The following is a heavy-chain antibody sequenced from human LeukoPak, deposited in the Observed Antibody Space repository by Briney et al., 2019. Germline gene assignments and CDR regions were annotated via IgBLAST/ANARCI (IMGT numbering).Heavy chain of an antibody. Sequence: PGGSLRLSCAASGFTFSSYWMSWVRQAPGKGLEWVANIKQEGSEKYYVDSVKGRFTISRDNAKNSLYLQMNSLRAEDTAVYYCARVSPGRMVRGVIIMGSVFDYWGQGTLVTVSS. CDR2: IKQEGSEK. J-gene: IGHJ4*02. V-gene: IGHV3-7*01. CDR1: GFTFSSYW. CDR3: ARVSPGRMVRGVIIMGSVFDY. D-gene: IGHD3-10*01.